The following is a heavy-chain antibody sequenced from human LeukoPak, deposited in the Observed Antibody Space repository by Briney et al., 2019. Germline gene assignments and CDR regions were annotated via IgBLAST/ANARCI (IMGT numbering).Heavy chain of an antibody. CDR3: ARALYVEMATPYYYYMDV. CDR2: INPNSGGT. Sequence: GASVKVSCKASGYTFTGYYMHWVRQAPGQGLEWMGWINPNSGGTNYAQKFQGRVTMTRDKSISTAYMELSRLRSDDTAVYYCARALYVEMATPYYYYMDVWGKGTTVTVSS. J-gene: IGHJ6*03. CDR1: GYTFTGYY. V-gene: IGHV1-2*02. D-gene: IGHD5-24*01.